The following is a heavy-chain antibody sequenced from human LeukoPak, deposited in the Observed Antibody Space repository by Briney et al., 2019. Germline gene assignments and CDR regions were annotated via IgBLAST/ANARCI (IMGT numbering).Heavy chain of an antibody. Sequence: SETLSLTCTVSGGSISSYYWSWIRQPPGKGLEWIGYIYYSGSTNYNPSLKSRVTISVDTSKNQFSLKLSSVTAADTAVYYCARGTTYYDFWSGYWPGYYYYGMDVWGQGTTVTVSS. CDR2: IYYSGST. CDR3: ARGTTYYDFWSGYWPGYYYYGMDV. D-gene: IGHD3-3*01. V-gene: IGHV4-59*01. CDR1: GGSISSYY. J-gene: IGHJ6*02.